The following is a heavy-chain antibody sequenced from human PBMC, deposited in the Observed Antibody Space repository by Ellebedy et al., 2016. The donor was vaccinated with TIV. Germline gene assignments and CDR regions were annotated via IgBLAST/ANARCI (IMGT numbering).Heavy chain of an antibody. V-gene: IGHV3-11*06. D-gene: IGHD3-22*01. Sequence: GESLKISCAASGFTFSDYYMSWIRQAPGEGLEWVSYISSSTSHTNYADSVKGRFTISRDNSKNTLYLQMNSLRAEDTAVYYCARPSVSTGYYQFDFWGQGALVTVSS. J-gene: IGHJ4*02. CDR2: ISSSTSHT. CDR1: GFTFSDYY. CDR3: ARPSVSTGYYQFDF.